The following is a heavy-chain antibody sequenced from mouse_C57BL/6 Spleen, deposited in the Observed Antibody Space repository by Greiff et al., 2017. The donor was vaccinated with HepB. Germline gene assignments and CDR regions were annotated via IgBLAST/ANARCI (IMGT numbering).Heavy chain of an antibody. Sequence: QVQLKQPGAELVKPGASVKLSCKASGYTFTSYWITWVQQRPGQGLEWIGAICPGSGSTNYNEKFKGKATLTGDTTTSTAYMQLGSLTSEDSAVYYCERAADGLYYGEYWGQGTTLTVSS. CDR2: ICPGSGST. D-gene: IGHD2-3*01. CDR1: GYTFTSYW. J-gene: IGHJ2*01. CDR3: ERAADGLYYGEY. V-gene: IGHV1-55*01.